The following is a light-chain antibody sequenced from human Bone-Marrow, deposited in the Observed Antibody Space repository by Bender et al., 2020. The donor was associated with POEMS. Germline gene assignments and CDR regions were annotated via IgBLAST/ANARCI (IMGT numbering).Light chain of an antibody. CDR1: NSDIGTYNL. J-gene: IGLJ2*01. CDR2: DVT. V-gene: IGLV2-23*02. Sequence: QSALTQPASVSGSPGQSITISCTGTNSDIGTYNLVSWYQQHPGKAPKLMIYDVTKRPSGVSNCFSGSKSGNTASLTISGLQAEDEADYYCCSYAGASTYVLFGGGTKLTVL. CDR3: CSYAGASTYVL.